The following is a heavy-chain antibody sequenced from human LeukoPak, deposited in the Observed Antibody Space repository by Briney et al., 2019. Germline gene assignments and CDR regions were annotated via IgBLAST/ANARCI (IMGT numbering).Heavy chain of an antibody. D-gene: IGHD2-2*02. Sequence: SETLSLTCAVYGGSLSGYYWSWIRQPPGKGLEWIGEINHSGSTNYNPSLKSRVTISVDTSKNQFSLKLSSVTAADTAVYYCASRGYCSSTSCYTGSYYYYYYMDVWGKGTTVTVSS. J-gene: IGHJ6*03. CDR1: GGSLSGYY. CDR2: INHSGST. V-gene: IGHV4-34*01. CDR3: ASRGYCSSTSCYTGSYYYYYYMDV.